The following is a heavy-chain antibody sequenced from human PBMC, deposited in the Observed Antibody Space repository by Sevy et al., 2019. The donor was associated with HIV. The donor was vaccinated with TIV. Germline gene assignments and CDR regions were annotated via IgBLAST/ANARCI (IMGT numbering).Heavy chain of an antibody. Sequence: GGSLRLSCAASGFTFSTYWMHWARQAPGKGLVWVSRVNSDGSSTIYADSVKGRFTISRDNAKNTLYLQMNSRGAEDTAVYYGAGTASMDYFFYYAMDVWGQGTTVTVSS. J-gene: IGHJ6*02. CDR1: GFTFSTYW. V-gene: IGHV3-74*01. CDR2: VNSDGSST. CDR3: AGTASMDYFFYYAMDV. D-gene: IGHD3-10*01.